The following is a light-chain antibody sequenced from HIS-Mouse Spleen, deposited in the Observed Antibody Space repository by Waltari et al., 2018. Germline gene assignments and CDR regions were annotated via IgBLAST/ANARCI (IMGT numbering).Light chain of an antibody. Sequence: AIWMTQSPSLLSASTGDRLPISCRMSQGLRSYLAWYQQKPGKAPGLLIYAASTLQSGVPSRFSGSGSGTDFTLTISCLQSEDFATYYCQQYYSFPPGTFGQGTKLEIK. CDR2: AAS. CDR3: QQYYSFPPGT. J-gene: IGKJ2*02. CDR1: QGLRSY. V-gene: IGKV1D-8*02.